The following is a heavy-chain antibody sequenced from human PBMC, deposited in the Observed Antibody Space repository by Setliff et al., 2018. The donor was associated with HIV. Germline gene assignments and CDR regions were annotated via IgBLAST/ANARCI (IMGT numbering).Heavy chain of an antibody. CDR2: AFYSDNT. Sequence: SETLSLTCTVSGGSISSGTYYWGWIRQPPGKGLEYIGSAFYSDNTYYKPSLKNRVTISVDTSKNQFSLKLSSVTAADTAVYYCARGESFGAAPGTGRFRFWGQGTLVTVSS. J-gene: IGHJ4*02. CDR3: ARGESFGAAPGTGRFRF. V-gene: IGHV4-39*07. CDR1: GGSISSGTYY. D-gene: IGHD3-10*01.